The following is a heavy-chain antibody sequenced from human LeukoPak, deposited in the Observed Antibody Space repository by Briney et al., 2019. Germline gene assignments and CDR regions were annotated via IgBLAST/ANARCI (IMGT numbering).Heavy chain of an antibody. CDR3: ATGYYYDSSGYYRD. Sequence: SETLSLTCTVSGGSISSSSYYWGWIRQPPGKGLEWIGTIYYSGSTYCNPSLKSRVTISVDTSKNQFSLKLSSVTAADTVIYYCATGYYYDSSGYYRDWGQGTLVTVSS. D-gene: IGHD3-22*01. CDR1: GGSISSSSYY. V-gene: IGHV4-39*01. CDR2: IYYSGST. J-gene: IGHJ4*02.